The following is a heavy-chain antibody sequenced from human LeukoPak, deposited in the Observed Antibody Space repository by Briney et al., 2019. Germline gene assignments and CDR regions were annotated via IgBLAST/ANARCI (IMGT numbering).Heavy chain of an antibody. V-gene: IGHV3-21*01. D-gene: IGHD3-22*01. CDR1: GFPFSSYS. CDR3: ARGYYYDSSGSEAGY. CDR2: ISSSSSYI. Sequence: GGSLRLSCAPSGFPFSSYSITWVRQAPGKGLEWVSPISSSSSYIYYADSVKGRFTISRDNAKNSLYLQMNSLRAEDTAVYYCARGYYYDSSGSEAGYWGQGTLVTVSS. J-gene: IGHJ4*02.